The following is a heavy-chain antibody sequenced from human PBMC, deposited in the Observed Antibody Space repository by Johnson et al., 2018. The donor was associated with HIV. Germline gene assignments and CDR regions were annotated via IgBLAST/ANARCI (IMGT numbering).Heavy chain of an antibody. D-gene: IGHD6-13*01. CDR2: ISGSGGST. V-gene: IGHV3-23*04. CDR3: ARASFIGIAAAENAFDI. Sequence: VQLVESGGGVVQPGGSLRLSCAASEFTFSSYGMHWVRQAPGKGLEWVSAISGSGGSTYYADSVKGRFTISRDNSKNTRYLQMNGLRAEDTAVYYCARASFIGIAAAENAFDIWGQGTMVTVSS. CDR1: EFTFSSYG. J-gene: IGHJ3*02.